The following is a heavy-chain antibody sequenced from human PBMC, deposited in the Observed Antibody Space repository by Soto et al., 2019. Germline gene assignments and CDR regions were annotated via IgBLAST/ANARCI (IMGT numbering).Heavy chain of an antibody. V-gene: IGHV4-34*01. D-gene: IGHD3-10*01. CDR3: ARWVRGGPRFDP. J-gene: IGHJ5*02. CDR2: INHRGST. Sequence: QVQLQQWGAGLLKPSETLSLTCAVYGGSFSGYYWSWIRQPPGKGLEWIGEINHRGSTNHNPSLKSRVTRTVDTSKNQFSLKLSSVTAADTAVYYWARWVRGGPRFDPWGQGTLVTVSS. CDR1: GGSFSGYY.